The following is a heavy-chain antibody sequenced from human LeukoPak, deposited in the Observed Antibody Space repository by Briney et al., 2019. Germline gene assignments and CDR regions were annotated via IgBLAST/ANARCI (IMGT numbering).Heavy chain of an antibody. D-gene: IGHD1-26*01. J-gene: IGHJ4*02. CDR1: GFTFSRSW. CDR2: INIDGTTT. Sequence: GGSLRLSCAASGFTFSRSWMHWVRQGPGKGLMWVSRINIDGTTTDYADPVKGRFTISRDDAKNTLYLRMNSLTVEDTAVYYGVKSMGVKDNWGQGTLVTVSS. CDR3: VKSMGVKDN. V-gene: IGHV3-74*01.